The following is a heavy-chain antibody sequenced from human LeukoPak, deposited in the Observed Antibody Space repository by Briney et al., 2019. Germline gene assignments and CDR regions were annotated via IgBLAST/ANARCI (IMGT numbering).Heavy chain of an antibody. CDR2: IIPIFGTA. J-gene: IGHJ4*02. Sequence: SVKVSCKASGGTFSSYAISWVRQAPGQGLEWMGGIIPIFGTANYAQKFQGRVTITADESTSTAYMELSSLRSEDTAVYYCARDGDYCGSSGYTYYFDYWGQGTLVTVSS. D-gene: IGHD3-22*01. CDR3: ARDGDYCGSSGYTYYFDY. V-gene: IGHV1-69*01. CDR1: GGTFSSYA.